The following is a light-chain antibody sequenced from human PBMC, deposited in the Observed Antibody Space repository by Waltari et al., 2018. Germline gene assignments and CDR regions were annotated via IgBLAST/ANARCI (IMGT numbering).Light chain of an antibody. V-gene: IGKV1-9*01. J-gene: IGKJ1*01. CDR1: QGISNF. CDR2: AAS. CDR3: QQLDTYPRT. Sequence: IQLTQSPSTLSASVGDSFTITCRASQGISNFLAWYQQKPGKAPEVLIFAASTLRTGVPSRFSGRGSGTDFTLTISSLQPEDFATYFCQQLDTYPRTFGQGTKVEIK.